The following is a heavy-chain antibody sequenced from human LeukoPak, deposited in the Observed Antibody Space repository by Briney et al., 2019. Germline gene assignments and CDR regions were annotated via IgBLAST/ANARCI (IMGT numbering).Heavy chain of an antibody. J-gene: IGHJ4*02. D-gene: IGHD3-22*01. Sequence: ASVKVSCKASGYTFTSYDINWVRQATGQGLEWMGWMNPNSGNTGYAQKFQGRVTMIGNTSISTAYMELSSLRSEDTAVYYCARVADSSGYHFDYWGQGTLVTVSS. V-gene: IGHV1-8*01. CDR1: GYTFTSYD. CDR3: ARVADSSGYHFDY. CDR2: MNPNSGNT.